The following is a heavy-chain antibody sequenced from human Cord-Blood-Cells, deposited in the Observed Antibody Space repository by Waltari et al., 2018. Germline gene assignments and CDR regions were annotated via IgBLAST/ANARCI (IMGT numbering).Heavy chain of an antibody. CDR3: ANAVGATTDYYYYGMDV. V-gene: IGHV3-23*01. Sequence: EVQLLESGGGLVQPGGSLRLSCAASGFTFSSYAISWFRQPPGKGLEWVSAISGSGGSTYYADSVKGRFTISRDNSKNTLYLQMNSLRAEDTAVYYCANAVGATTDYYYYGMDVWGQGTTVTVSS. J-gene: IGHJ6*02. CDR2: ISGSGGST. D-gene: IGHD1-26*01. CDR1: GFTFSSYA.